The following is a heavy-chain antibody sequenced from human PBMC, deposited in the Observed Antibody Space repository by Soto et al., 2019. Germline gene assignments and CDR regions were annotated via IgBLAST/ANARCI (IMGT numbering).Heavy chain of an antibody. D-gene: IGHD2-2*02. V-gene: IGHV3-33*06. CDR2: IWYDGSQK. CDR3: AKEVWGLYTFGRPLDN. J-gene: IGHJ4*01. Sequence: QAGGSLRLSCAVSGFNFSKFGMYWVRQAPGKGLEWVAVIWYDGSQKYYTDSVQGRFTISRDNSNNTLYLQMNSLRAEDTAVYYCAKEVWGLYTFGRPLDNWGHGTLVTVYS. CDR1: GFNFSKFG.